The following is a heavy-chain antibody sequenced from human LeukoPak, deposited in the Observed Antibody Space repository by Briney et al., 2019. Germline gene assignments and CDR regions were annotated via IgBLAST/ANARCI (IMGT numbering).Heavy chain of an antibody. Sequence: SETLSLTCTVSGGSISSYYWSWIRQPPGKGLEWIGYIYYSGSTNYNPSLKSRVTISVDTSKNQSSLKLSSVTAADTAVHYCARAFGGPEAFDIWGQGTMVTVSS. CDR1: GGSISSYY. D-gene: IGHD3-3*01. CDR3: ARAFGGPEAFDI. V-gene: IGHV4-59*08. J-gene: IGHJ3*02. CDR2: IYYSGST.